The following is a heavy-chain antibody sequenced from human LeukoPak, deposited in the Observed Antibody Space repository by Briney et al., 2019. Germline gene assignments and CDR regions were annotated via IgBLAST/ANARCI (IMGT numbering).Heavy chain of an antibody. V-gene: IGHV3-33*01. CDR1: GFTFSSYG. D-gene: IGHD6-19*01. CDR2: IWYDGSNK. CDR3: ARDTGYSSGWYNYYYGMDV. Sequence: GGSLTLSCAAYGFTFSSYGMLWLRQAPGNGLEWVADIWYDGSNKYYADSVKGRFTIYRDNSKNTLYLQMNSLRAEGTAVYYCARDTGYSSGWYNYYYGMDVWGQGTTVTVSS. J-gene: IGHJ6*02.